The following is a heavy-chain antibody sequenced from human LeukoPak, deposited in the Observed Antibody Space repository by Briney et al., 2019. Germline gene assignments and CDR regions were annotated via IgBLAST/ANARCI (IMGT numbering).Heavy chain of an antibody. Sequence: GSLRLSCGASGFTFSSYWMHWVRQAPGKGLEWIGSIYHSGSTYYNPSLKSRVTISVDTSKNQFSLKLSSVTAADTAVYYCARPGLAADAFDIWGQGTMVTVSS. J-gene: IGHJ3*02. CDR3: ARPGLAADAFDI. CDR2: IYHSGST. CDR1: GFTFSSYW. V-gene: IGHV4-38-2*01. D-gene: IGHD6-13*01.